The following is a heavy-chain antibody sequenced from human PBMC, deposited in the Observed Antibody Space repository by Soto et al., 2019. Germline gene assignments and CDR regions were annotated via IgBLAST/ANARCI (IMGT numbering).Heavy chain of an antibody. D-gene: IGHD4-17*01. CDR1: GVTISNFA. Sequence: QVQLVQSGAEVKKPGSSVKVSCKASGVTISNFAVTWLRQAPGQGLQWLGGITPLFETTNYAQNFQGRVTITADESTTTSYMELRGLASEDTAVYYCARGYGGYFDDWGQGTLVAVSS. CDR2: ITPLFETT. J-gene: IGHJ4*02. V-gene: IGHV1-69*01. CDR3: ARGYGGYFDD.